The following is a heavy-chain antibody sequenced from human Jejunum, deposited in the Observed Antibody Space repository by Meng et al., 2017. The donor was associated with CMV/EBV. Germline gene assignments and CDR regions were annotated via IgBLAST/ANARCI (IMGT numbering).Heavy chain of an antibody. J-gene: IGHJ6*02. CDR1: YG. Sequence: YGMHWVRLAPGKGLEWVAFIRYDGSTKVYADSVKGRFTISRDNSKNTLAMQMNSLRVEDTAVYYCAKDDCDITNCWQFYGLDVWGQGTTVTVSS. D-gene: IGHD2-2*01. CDR2: IRYDGSTK. CDR3: AKDDCDITNCWQFYGLDV. V-gene: IGHV3-30*02.